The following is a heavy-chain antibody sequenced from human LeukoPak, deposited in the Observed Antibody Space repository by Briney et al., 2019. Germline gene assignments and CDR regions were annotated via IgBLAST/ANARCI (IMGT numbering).Heavy chain of an antibody. CDR3: ARMFIKAVGTHYYFYMDV. CDR1: GGSISSYY. V-gene: IGHV4-59*01. D-gene: IGHD1-1*01. Sequence: PSETLSLTCTVSGGSISSYYWSWIRQPPGKGLEWIGYIYYSGSTNYNPSLKSRVTISVDTSKNQFSLKLSSVTAADTAVYYCARMFIKAVGTHYYFYMDVWGKGTTVTVSS. J-gene: IGHJ6*03. CDR2: IYYSGST.